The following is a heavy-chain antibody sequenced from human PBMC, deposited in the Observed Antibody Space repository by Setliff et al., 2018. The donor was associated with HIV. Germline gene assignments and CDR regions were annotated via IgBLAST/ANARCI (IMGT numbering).Heavy chain of an antibody. J-gene: IGHJ4*02. CDR2: INSDGSVT. V-gene: IGHV3-74*01. CDR3: ARVDDDYVWARTYFDY. D-gene: IGHD3-16*01. CDR1: GFTFSTYW. Sequence: GESLKISCAASGFTFSTYWMHWVRQSPGKGLVWVSRINSDGSVTNYADSVKGRFTISRDNAKNTLYLQMSSLRADDTAVYYCARVDDDYVWARTYFDYWGLGSLVTVSS.